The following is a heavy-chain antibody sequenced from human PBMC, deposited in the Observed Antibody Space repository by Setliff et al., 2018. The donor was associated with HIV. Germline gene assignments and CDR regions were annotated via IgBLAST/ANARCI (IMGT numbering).Heavy chain of an antibody. CDR1: GYTFTSYG. CDR2: ISAYNGNT. D-gene: IGHD2-2*01. CDR3: ARGPPIVVVPAALLTFDY. J-gene: IGHJ4*02. V-gene: IGHV1-18*01. Sequence: ASVKVSCKASGYTFTSYGISWVRQAPGQGLEWMGWISAYNGNTNYAQKLQGRVTMTTDTPTSTAYMELRSLRSDDTAVYYCARGPPIVVVPAALLTFDYWGQGTLVTVSS.